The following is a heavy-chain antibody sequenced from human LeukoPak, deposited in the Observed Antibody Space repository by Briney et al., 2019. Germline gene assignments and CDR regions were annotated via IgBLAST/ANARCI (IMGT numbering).Heavy chain of an antibody. D-gene: IGHD6-13*01. J-gene: IGHJ5*02. V-gene: IGHV4-59*01. CDR2: IYYSGST. CDR1: GGSISSYY. Sequence: SETLSLTCTVSGGSISSYYWSWIRQPPGKGLEWIGYIYYSGSTNYNPSLKSRVTISVDTSKNQFSLKLSSVTAAGTAVYYCAREVAAAGLFDPWGQGTLVTVSS. CDR3: AREVAAAGLFDP.